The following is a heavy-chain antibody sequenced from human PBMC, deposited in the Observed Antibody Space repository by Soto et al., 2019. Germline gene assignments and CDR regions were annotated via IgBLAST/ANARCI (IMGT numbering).Heavy chain of an antibody. CDR1: GGSFSGYY. J-gene: IGHJ4*02. V-gene: IGHV4-59*01. D-gene: IGHD1-1*01. CDR3: ARTRSTNAKYHDY. CDR2: IYYSGST. Sequence: SETLSLTCSVYGGSFSGYYWSWIRQPPGKGLEWIGYIYYSGSTNYNPSLKSRVTISVDTSKNQFSLKLSSVTAADTAVYYCARTRSTNAKYHDYWGQGTLVTVSS.